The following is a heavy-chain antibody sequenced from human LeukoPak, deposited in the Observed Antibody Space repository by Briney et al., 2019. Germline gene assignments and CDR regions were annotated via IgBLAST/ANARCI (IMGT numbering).Heavy chain of an antibody. D-gene: IGHD2-15*01. CDR2: INWNGGST. J-gene: IGHJ4*02. V-gene: IGHV3-20*04. CDR3: ARKPYDGSWIGY. CDR1: EFTFDDYG. Sequence: PGGSLRLSCTASEFTFDDYGMSWVRQAPGKGLEWVSGINWNGGSTGYADSVKGRFTISRDNAKNSLYLQMNSLRAEDTAFYYCARKPYDGSWIGYWGQGTLVTVSS.